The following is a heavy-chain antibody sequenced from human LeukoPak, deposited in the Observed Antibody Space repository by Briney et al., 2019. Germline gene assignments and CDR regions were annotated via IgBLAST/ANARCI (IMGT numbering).Heavy chain of an antibody. CDR1: GVSGGSYY. D-gene: IGHD6-13*01. J-gene: IGHJ3*02. Sequence: PSETLSLTCSFSGVSGGSYYWSWIRQAPGKGLEWIGYIYYSGSTNYNPSLKSRVTISVDTSKNQFSLKLSSVTAADTAVYYCAREDGYSSSWYDAFDIWGQGTMVTVSS. CDR2: IYYSGST. V-gene: IGHV4-59*02. CDR3: AREDGYSSSWYDAFDI.